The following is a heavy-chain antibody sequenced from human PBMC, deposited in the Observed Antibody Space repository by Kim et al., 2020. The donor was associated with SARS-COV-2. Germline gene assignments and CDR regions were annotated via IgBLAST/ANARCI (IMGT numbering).Heavy chain of an antibody. Sequence: GGSLRLSCAASGFTFSSYAMSWVRQAPGKGLEWVSTISGSGGSTYYADSVKGRFTISRDNSKNTLYLQMNSLRAEDTAVYYCAKDQDPIFLTGPVGVNWFDPWGQGTLVTVSS. J-gene: IGHJ5*02. V-gene: IGHV3-23*01. CDR1: GFTFSSYA. D-gene: IGHD3-9*01. CDR3: AKDQDPIFLTGPVGVNWFDP. CDR2: ISGSGGST.